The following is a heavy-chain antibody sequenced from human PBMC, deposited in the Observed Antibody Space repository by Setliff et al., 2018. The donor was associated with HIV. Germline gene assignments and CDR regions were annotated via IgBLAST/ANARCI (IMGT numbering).Heavy chain of an antibody. CDR1: GYNFNTYW. D-gene: IGHD3-22*01. V-gene: IGHV5-51*01. Sequence: PGESLKISCQGSGYNFNTYWIGWLRQMPGKGLEWMGIIDPRDSDTRYSPSFQGQVTISADKSISTAYLQWSSLKASDTAMYYCARHRPYDSSGYYDYWGQGTLVTVSS. CDR2: IDPRDSDT. CDR3: ARHRPYDSSGYYDY. J-gene: IGHJ4*02.